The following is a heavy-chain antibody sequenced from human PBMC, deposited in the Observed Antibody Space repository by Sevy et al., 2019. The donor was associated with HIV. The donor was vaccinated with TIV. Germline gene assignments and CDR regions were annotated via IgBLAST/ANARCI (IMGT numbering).Heavy chain of an antibody. CDR1: GFTFSSYA. Sequence: GGSLRLSCAASGFTFSSYAMSWVRQAPGKGLEWVSGMSGSGGSTYYADSVKGRFAISRDNSKNTLYLQMNSLRAEDTAVYYCAKDRVWELGDAFDIWGQGTMVTASS. V-gene: IGHV3-23*01. D-gene: IGHD1-26*01. J-gene: IGHJ3*02. CDR3: AKDRVWELGDAFDI. CDR2: MSGSGGST.